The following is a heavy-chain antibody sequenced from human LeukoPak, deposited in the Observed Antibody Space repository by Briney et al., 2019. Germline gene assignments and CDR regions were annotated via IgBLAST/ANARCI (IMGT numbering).Heavy chain of an antibody. CDR1: GYTFTTYG. D-gene: IGHD2-8*01. CDR3: ARLIQAYYYGVDV. J-gene: IGHJ6*02. Sequence: ASVKVSCKASGYTFTTYGVVWVRQAPGQGLEWMGWINPYNGNPNYAEKFQDRVTMTTDTSATTAYMELRSLRSADTAVYYCARLIQAYYYGVDVWGQGTTVTVSS. CDR2: INPYNGNP. V-gene: IGHV1-18*01.